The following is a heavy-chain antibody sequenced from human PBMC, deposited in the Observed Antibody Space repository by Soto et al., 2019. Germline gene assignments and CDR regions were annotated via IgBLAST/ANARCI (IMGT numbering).Heavy chain of an antibody. CDR2: INAGNGNT. V-gene: IGHV1-3*01. CDR1: GYTFTSYA. J-gene: IGHJ2*01. D-gene: IGHD4-17*01. CDR3: ARADFGDQGYFDL. Sequence: QVQLVQSGAEVKKPGASVKVSCKASGYTFTSYAMHWVRQAPGQRLEWMGWINAGNGNTKYSQKFQGRVTITRDTSASTAYMELSSLRSEDTAVYYCARADFGDQGYFDLWGRGTLVTVSS.